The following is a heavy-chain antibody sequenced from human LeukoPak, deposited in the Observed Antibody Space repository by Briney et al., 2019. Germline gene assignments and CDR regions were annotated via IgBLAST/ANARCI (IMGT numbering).Heavy chain of an antibody. D-gene: IGHD1-1*01. Sequence: GRSLRLSCAASGFTFSSYGMHWVRQAPGKGLEWVAFIRYDGSNKNYADSVKGRFTISRDNSKNTLYLQMNSLRAEDTALYYCAKVIGNDRGYFDYWGQGTLVTVSS. V-gene: IGHV3-30*02. CDR2: IRYDGSNK. CDR1: GFTFSSYG. J-gene: IGHJ4*02. CDR3: AKVIGNDRGYFDY.